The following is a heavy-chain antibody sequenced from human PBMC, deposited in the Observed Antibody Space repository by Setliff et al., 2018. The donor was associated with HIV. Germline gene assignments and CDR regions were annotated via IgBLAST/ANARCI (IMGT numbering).Heavy chain of an antibody. Sequence: SVKVSCKASGYTFTSHYMHWVRQAPGQGLEWMGIINPSGDRTTYTKKFQGRVTITRDTSANTAYMELSSLKSEDTAVYYCARDIGNVWHNWFDPWGQGTLVTVSS. CDR2: INPSGDRT. J-gene: IGHJ5*02. CDR3: ARDIGNVWHNWFDP. D-gene: IGHD3-16*02. V-gene: IGHV1-46*01. CDR1: GYTFTSHY.